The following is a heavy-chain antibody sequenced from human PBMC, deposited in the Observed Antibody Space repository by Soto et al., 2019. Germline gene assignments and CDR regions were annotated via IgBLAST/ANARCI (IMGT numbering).Heavy chain of an antibody. CDR3: ARVWNDGRFDY. Sequence: GGSLRLSCAASGFTFSNYWMTWVRQAPGKGLEWVASINQNGGAMHYVGSVKGRFTVSRDNAKNSLYLQVNSLRAEDTAVFYCARVWNDGRFDYWGQGTLVTVSS. V-gene: IGHV3-7*01. CDR2: INQNGGAM. D-gene: IGHD1-1*01. J-gene: IGHJ4*02. CDR1: GFTFSNYW.